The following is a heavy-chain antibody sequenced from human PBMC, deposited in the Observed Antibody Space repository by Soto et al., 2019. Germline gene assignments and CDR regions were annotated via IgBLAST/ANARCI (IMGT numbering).Heavy chain of an antibody. CDR3: AQGXXEXXXXGXXGWSAP. CDR1: GGTFSSYT. D-gene: IGHD1-26*01. Sequence: QVQLVQSGAEVKKPGSSAKVSCKASGGTFSSYTISWVRQAPGQGLEWMGRIIPILGIANYAQKFQGRVTITADKSTSTAYMERRSRXSEXTXVXXXAQGXXEXXXXGXXGWSAPWGQGTLVTVSS. CDR2: IIPILGIA. V-gene: IGHV1-69*02. J-gene: IGHJ5*02.